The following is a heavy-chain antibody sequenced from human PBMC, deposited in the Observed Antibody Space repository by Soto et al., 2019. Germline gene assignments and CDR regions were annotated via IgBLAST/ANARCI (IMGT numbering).Heavy chain of an antibody. D-gene: IGHD2-21*01. J-gene: IGHJ6*02. CDR1: GFTFSNYE. CDR3: AGRRQVINDYYGLAD. V-gene: IGHV3-13*01. Sequence: EVQLVESGGGLVQPGGSLRLSCAASGFTFSNYEMHWVRQVTGKGLEWVSGIGTAGDTKYVGSVKGRFTISRDNAKKSLYLQMNSLRAEDTAVYYCAGRRQVINDYYGLADWGQGTTVIVSS. CDR2: IGTAGDT.